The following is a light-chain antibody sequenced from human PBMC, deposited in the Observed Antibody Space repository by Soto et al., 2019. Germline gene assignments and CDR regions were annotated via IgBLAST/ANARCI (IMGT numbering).Light chain of an antibody. CDR3: QQSYGTPIP. CDR1: QGISSY. Sequence: ILLTHTPSSLSAYTGDRVPITCRASQGISSYLAWYQQKPGKAPKLLIYAASTLQSGVPSRFSGSGSGTDFTLTITSLQPEDFATYYCQQSYGTPIPFGQVGRPAIK. V-gene: IGKV1-8*01. CDR2: AAS. J-gene: IGKJ5*01.